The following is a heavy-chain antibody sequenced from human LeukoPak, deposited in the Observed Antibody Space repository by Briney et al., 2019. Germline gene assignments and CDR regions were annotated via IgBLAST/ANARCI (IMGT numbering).Heavy chain of an antibody. CDR2: IYPGDSDI. V-gene: IGHV5-51*01. Sequence: PGESLKISCKASGYSFTNNWIGWVRQLPGKGLEWMGIIYPGDSDIRISPSFQGQVTISADKSISTAYLQWGSLKASDTAMYYCARQVPAAQINYFDYWGQGTLVTVSS. CDR1: GYSFTNNW. D-gene: IGHD2-2*01. CDR3: ARQVPAAQINYFDY. J-gene: IGHJ4*02.